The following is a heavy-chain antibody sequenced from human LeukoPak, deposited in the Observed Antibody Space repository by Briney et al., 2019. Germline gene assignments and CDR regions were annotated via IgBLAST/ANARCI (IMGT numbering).Heavy chain of an antibody. D-gene: IGHD2-21*02. J-gene: IGHJ4*02. CDR3: ARDLDCGGDCYPN. CDR2: INPSGGST. V-gene: IGHV1-46*01. Sequence: GASVKVSCKASGGTFSSYAISWVRQAPGQGLEWMGIINPSGGSTSYAQKFQGRVTMTRDTSTSTVYMELSSLRSEDTAVYYCARDLDCGGDCYPNWGQGTLVTVSS. CDR1: GGTFSSYA.